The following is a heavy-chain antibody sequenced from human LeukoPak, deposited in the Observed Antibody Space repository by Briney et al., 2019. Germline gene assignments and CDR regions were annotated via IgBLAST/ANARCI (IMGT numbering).Heavy chain of an antibody. V-gene: IGHV3-48*01. J-gene: IGHJ4*02. CDR1: GLTFSNYG. D-gene: IGHD5-12*01. Sequence: PGGSLRLSCAASGLTFSNYGMHWVRQAPGKGLEWVSYISSSSSTIYYADSVKGRFTISRDNAKNSLYLQMSSLRAEDTAVYYCARENSSGYVSFYFVDYWGQGTLVTVSS. CDR3: ARENSSGYVSFYFVDY. CDR2: ISSSSSTI.